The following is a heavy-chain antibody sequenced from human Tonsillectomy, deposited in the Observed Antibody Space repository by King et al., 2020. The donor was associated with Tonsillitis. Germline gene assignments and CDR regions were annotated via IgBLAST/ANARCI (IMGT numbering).Heavy chain of an antibody. CDR1: GDTFSSYA. CDR3: TRGGNWFDP. J-gene: IGHJ5*02. D-gene: IGHD3-10*01. V-gene: IGHV1-69*01. Sequence: EKLVQSGAEVKKPGSSVKVSCKASGDTFSSYAISWVRQAPGQGLEWMGGIIPVFGTANYAQKFQGRVTITADESTRTAYMELSSLRSEDTAIYYCTRGGNWFDPWGQGTLVTVSS. CDR2: IIPVFGTA.